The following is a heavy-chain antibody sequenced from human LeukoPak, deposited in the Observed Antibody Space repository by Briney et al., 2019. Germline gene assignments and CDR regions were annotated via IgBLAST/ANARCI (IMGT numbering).Heavy chain of an antibody. CDR3: AKERGRKWELLV. D-gene: IGHD1-26*01. CDR1: GFTFGSYG. CDR2: IRYDGSNK. Sequence: GGPLRLSCAASGFTFGSYGMHWVRQAPGKGLEWVAFIRYDGSNKYYADSVKGRFTISRDNSKNTLYLQMNSLRAEDTAVYYCAKERGRKWELLVWGQGTLVTVSS. J-gene: IGHJ4*02. V-gene: IGHV3-30*02.